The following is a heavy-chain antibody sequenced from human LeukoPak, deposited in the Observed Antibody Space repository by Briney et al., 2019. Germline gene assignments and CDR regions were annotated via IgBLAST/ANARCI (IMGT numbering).Heavy chain of an antibody. CDR2: IYSGGST. CDR1: GFTFSSYA. J-gene: IGHJ4*02. Sequence: GGSLRLSCAASGFTFSSYAMSWVRQAPGKGLEWVSVIYSGGSTYYADSVKGRFTISRDNSKNTLYLQMNSLRAEDTAVYYCAAMTPKITIFGVALPDWGQGTLVTVSS. D-gene: IGHD3-3*01. CDR3: AAMTPKITIFGVALPD. V-gene: IGHV3-53*01.